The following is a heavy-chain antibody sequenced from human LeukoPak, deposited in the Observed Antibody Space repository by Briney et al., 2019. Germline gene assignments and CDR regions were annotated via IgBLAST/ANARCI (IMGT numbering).Heavy chain of an antibody. CDR1: GFTFSSFA. V-gene: IGHV3-23*01. CDR2: IIDSGNSL. CDR3: AKDPIFSGSYGVFDS. J-gene: IGHJ4*02. D-gene: IGHD1-26*01. Sequence: GGSLRLSCAASGFTFSSFAMSWVRQAPGKGLEWVSTIIDSGNSLYYADSVEGRFTISRDNSKNTLYLQMNSLRAGDTAVYYCAKDPIFSGSYGVFDSWGQGTLVTVSS.